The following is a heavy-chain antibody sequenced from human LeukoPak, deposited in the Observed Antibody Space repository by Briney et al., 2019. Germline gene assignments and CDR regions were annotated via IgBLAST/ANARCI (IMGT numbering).Heavy chain of an antibody. V-gene: IGHV1-69*13. J-gene: IGHJ5*02. CDR1: GDTFSSYA. Sequence: SVKVSCKASGDTFSSYAISWVRQAPGQGLEWMGGIIPIFGTANYAQKFQGRVTITADESTSTAYMELSSLRSEDTAVYYCARDVYCSGGSCYSNWFDPWGQGTLVTVSS. D-gene: IGHD2-15*01. CDR2: IIPIFGTA. CDR3: ARDVYCSGGSCYSNWFDP.